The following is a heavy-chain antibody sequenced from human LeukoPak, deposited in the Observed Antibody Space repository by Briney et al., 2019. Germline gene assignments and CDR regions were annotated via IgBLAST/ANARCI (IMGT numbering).Heavy chain of an antibody. J-gene: IGHJ6*02. V-gene: IGHV4-59*01. D-gene: IGHD3-22*01. CDR3: ARALRNYYYDSSGIDYGMDV. CDR1: GGSISSYY. CDR2: TYYSGST. Sequence: KPSETLSLTCTVSGGSISSYYWSWIRQPPGKGLEWIGYTYYSGSTNYNPSLKSRVTISVDTSKNQFSLKLSSVTAADTAVYYCARALRNYYYDSSGIDYGMDVWGQGTTVTVSS.